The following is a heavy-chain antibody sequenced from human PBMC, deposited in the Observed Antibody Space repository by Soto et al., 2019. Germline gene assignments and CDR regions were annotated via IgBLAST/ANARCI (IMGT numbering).Heavy chain of an antibody. D-gene: IGHD3-10*01. CDR2: IYYSGST. V-gene: IGHV4-59*01. CDR1: GGSISSYY. CDR3: ASITDYYGFLYFDY. J-gene: IGHJ4*02. Sequence: LSLTCTVSGGSISSYYWSWIRQPPGKGLEWIGYIYYSGSTNYNPSLKSRVTISVDTSKNQFSLKLSSVTAADTAVYYCASITDYYGFLYFDYWGQGTLVTVSS.